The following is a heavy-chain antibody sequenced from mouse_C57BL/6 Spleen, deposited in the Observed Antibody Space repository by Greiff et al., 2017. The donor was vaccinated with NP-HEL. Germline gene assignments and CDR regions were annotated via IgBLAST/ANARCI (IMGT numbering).Heavy chain of an antibody. J-gene: IGHJ3*01. V-gene: IGHV14-4*01. CDR1: GFNIKDDY. D-gene: IGHD2-5*01. CDR2: IDPENGDT. Sequence: EVQLQQSGAELVRPGASVKLSCTASGFNIKDDYMHWVKQRPEQGLEWIGWIDPENGDTEYASKFQGKATITADTSSNTAYLQLSSLTSEDTAVYYCTRGEDSNPFAYWGQGTLVTVSA. CDR3: TRGEDSNPFAY.